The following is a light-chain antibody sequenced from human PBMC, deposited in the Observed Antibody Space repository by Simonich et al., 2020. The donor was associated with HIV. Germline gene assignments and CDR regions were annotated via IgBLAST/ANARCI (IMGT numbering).Light chain of an antibody. CDR3: QSYDSRLSGPV. J-gene: IGLJ2*01. Sequence: QSVLTQPPSVSGAPGQRVTISCTGSSSNIGAGYDVHWYQQLPGTAPKLLLYGNSNRPSGVPDRFSGSKSGTSASLAITGLQAEDEADYYCQSYDSRLSGPVFGGGTKLTVL. CDR1: SSNIGAGYD. CDR2: GNS. V-gene: IGLV1-40*01.